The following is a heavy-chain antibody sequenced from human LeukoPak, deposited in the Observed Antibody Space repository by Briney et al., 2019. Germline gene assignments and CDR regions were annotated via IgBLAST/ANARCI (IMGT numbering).Heavy chain of an antibody. CDR1: GGSFSGYY. CDR3: ARGEPGAATPPRDSSSPRPSYYYYMDV. V-gene: IGHV4-34*01. Sequence: SETLSLTCAVYGGSFSGYYWSWIRQPPGKGLEWIGEINHSGSTNYNPSLKSRVTISVDTSKNQFSLKLISVTAADTAVYYCARGEPGAATPPRDSSSPRPSYYYYMDVWGKGTTVTVSS. CDR2: INHSGST. D-gene: IGHD6-6*01. J-gene: IGHJ6*03.